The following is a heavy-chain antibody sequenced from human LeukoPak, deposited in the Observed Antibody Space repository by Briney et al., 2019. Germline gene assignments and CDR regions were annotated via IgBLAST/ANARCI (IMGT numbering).Heavy chain of an antibody. V-gene: IGHV3-21*01. Sequence: GGSLRLSCAASGFTFSSYSMNWVRQAPGKGLEWVSSISSSSSYIYYADSVKGRFTISRDNAKNSLYLQMNSLRAEDTAVYYCARDPGVPDIVVVTSANPWGQGTLVTVSS. CDR2: ISSSSSYI. D-gene: IGHD2-2*01. CDR1: GFTFSSYS. J-gene: IGHJ5*02. CDR3: ARDPGVPDIVVVTSANP.